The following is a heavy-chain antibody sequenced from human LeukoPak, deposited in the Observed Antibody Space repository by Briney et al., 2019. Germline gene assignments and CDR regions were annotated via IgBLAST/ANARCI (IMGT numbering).Heavy chain of an antibody. Sequence: GGCLRLSCAASGFSFSTYWMHWARHAPGKGLVWGSLIETDGSTTKYADSVKGRFTISRDNARNTLYLQMNSLRAEDTAVYYCARSPYQYPHWDFWGQGTLVTVSS. D-gene: IGHD2-2*01. CDR2: IETDGSTT. CDR3: ARSPYQYPHWDF. V-gene: IGHV3-74*01. J-gene: IGHJ4*02. CDR1: GFSFSTYW.